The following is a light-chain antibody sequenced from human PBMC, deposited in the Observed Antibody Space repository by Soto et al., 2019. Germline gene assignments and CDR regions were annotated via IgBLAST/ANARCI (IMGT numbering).Light chain of an antibody. Sequence: QSVLTQPPSASGTPGQRVTISCSGSSSNIGSNTVNWYQQLPGTAPKLLIYSNNQRPSGVPDRFSGSKSGTPASLAISGRQSEDEADYYCAAWDDSLNGPYVFGTRTKVTVL. CDR2: SNN. CDR3: AAWDDSLNGPYV. J-gene: IGLJ1*01. CDR1: SSNIGSNT. V-gene: IGLV1-44*01.